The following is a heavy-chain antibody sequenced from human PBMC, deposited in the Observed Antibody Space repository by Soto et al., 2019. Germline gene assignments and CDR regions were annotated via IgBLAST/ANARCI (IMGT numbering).Heavy chain of an antibody. V-gene: IGHV3-30-3*01. Sequence: PGGSLRLSCAASGFTFSYFVMYWVRQAPGKGLEWVAGISYDGSNKYYADSVKGRFIVSRDNYKNTLYLHMNSLRVEDTAVYYCARDAHYSGPGSTFNYWGQGTLVTVSS. CDR3: ARDAHYSGPGSTFNY. CDR2: ISYDGSNK. J-gene: IGHJ4*02. D-gene: IGHD3-10*01. CDR1: GFTFSYFV.